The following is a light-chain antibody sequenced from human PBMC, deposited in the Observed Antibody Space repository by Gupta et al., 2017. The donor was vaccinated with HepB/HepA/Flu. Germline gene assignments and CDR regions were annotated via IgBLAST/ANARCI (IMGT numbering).Light chain of an antibody. J-gene: IGKJ4*01. CDR3: QQRSNWPPRRN. CDR2: DAS. Sequence: EIVLTQSPATLSLSPGERATLSCRASQSVSSYLAWYQQKPGQAPRLLIYDASNRATGIPARFSGSGSGTDFTLTIRRLEPEDFAVYYWQQRSNWPPRRNFGGGNTVEIK. CDR1: QSVSSY. V-gene: IGKV3-11*01.